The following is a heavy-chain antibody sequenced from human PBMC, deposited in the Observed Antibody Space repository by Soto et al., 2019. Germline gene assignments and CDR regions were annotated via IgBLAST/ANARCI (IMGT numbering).Heavy chain of an antibody. V-gene: IGHV5-51*01. CDR3: ARGRGNYYDSSGYLNWFDP. CDR2: IYPGDSDT. CDR1: GYSFTSYW. Sequence: GESLKISCKGSGYSFTSYWIGWVRQMPGKGLEWMGIIYPGDSDTRYSPSFQGQVTISADKSISTAYLQWSSLKASDTAMYYCARGRGNYYDSSGYLNWFDPWGQGTLVTVSS. J-gene: IGHJ5*02. D-gene: IGHD3-22*01.